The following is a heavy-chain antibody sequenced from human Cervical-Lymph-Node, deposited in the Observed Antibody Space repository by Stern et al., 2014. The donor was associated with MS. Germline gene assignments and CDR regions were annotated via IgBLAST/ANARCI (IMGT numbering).Heavy chain of an antibody. CDR3: ARDKTAPNDAFDI. Sequence: QVQLQESGPGLVKPSQTLSLTCTVSGGSISSGGYYWSWIRQHPGKGLEXIGYIYYSGSTYYNPSLKSRVTISVDTSKNQFSLKLSSVTAADTAVYYCARDKTAPNDAFDIWGQGTMVTVSS. CDR1: GGSISSGGYY. V-gene: IGHV4-31*03. J-gene: IGHJ3*02. D-gene: IGHD2-21*02. CDR2: IYYSGST.